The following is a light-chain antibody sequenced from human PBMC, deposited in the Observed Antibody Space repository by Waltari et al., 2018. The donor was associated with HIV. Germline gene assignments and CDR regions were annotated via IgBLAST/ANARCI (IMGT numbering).Light chain of an antibody. Sequence: QLVLTQSPSASASLGASVKLTCTLSSGHSDYAIAWHQQQPEKGPRSLRKLTSDGSHIKVDGSPDRFSGSRAGAELYLTISSLHSEYEADYYCQTWDTGIRVFGGGTKLTVL. CDR2: LTSDGSH. CDR1: SGHSDYA. J-gene: IGLJ3*02. CDR3: QTWDTGIRV. V-gene: IGLV4-69*01.